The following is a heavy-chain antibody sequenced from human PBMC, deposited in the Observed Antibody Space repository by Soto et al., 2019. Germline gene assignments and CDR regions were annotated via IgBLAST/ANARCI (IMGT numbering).Heavy chain of an antibody. Sequence: QVQLVQSGAEVKKPGSSVKVSCKASGGTFSSYAISWVRQAPGQGLEWMGGIIPIFGTANYAQKFQGRVTITADEPTSTAYMELSSLRSEDTAVYYCAGPPELTRIYYYYGMDVWGQGTTVTVSS. CDR1: GGTFSSYA. V-gene: IGHV1-69*12. CDR3: AGPPELTRIYYYYGMDV. D-gene: IGHD1-7*01. CDR2: IIPIFGTA. J-gene: IGHJ6*02.